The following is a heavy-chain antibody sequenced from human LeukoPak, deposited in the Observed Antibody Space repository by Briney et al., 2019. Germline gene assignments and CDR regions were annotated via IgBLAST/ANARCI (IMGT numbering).Heavy chain of an antibody. J-gene: IGHJ4*02. CDR2: INSDGSST. CDR1: GFTFSSYW. Sequence: GGSLRLSCAASGFTFSSYWMHWVRHAPGKGLVWVSRINSDGSSTSYADSVKGRFTISRDNAKNTLYLQMNSLRAEDTAVYYCARTLYSSGWYFPFDYWGQGTLVTVSS. CDR3: ARTLYSSGWYFPFDY. D-gene: IGHD6-19*01. V-gene: IGHV3-74*01.